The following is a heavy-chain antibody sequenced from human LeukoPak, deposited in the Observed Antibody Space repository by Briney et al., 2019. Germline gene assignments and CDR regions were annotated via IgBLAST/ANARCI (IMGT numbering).Heavy chain of an antibody. J-gene: IGHJ4*02. CDR1: GFTLSTNA. CDR2: ISGSGAST. Sequence: GGSLRLSCLTSGFTLSTNAMSWIRQAPGKGLEWISGISGSGASTYYADSVKGRFTIPRDDSRNTLYLQMNSLRGDDTAVYYCAKDVGKWESLHFFDYWGQGTLVTVSS. CDR3: AKDVGKWESLHFFDY. D-gene: IGHD1-26*01. V-gene: IGHV3-23*01.